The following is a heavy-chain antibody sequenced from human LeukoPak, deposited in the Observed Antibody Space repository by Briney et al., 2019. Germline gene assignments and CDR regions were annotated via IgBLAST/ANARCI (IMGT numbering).Heavy chain of an antibody. Sequence: SETLSLTCTVSGGAISSYYWTWIRQPAGKGLEWIGRISTSGNTNYTPSLKSRVTMSVDTSRNQFSLKLTSVTAADAAVYYCARGEGNYFDYWGQGALVTVSS. CDR3: ARGEGNYFDY. CDR1: GGAISSYY. CDR2: ISTSGNT. V-gene: IGHV4-4*07. J-gene: IGHJ4*02.